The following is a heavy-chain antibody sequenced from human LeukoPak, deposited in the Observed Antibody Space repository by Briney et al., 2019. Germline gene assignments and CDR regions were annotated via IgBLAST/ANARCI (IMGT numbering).Heavy chain of an antibody. CDR2: ISGGGDIT. V-gene: IGHV3-23*01. Sequence: GGSLRLSCAASGFNFANHAMSWVRQTAGKGLEWVSAISGGGDITYYADSVKGRFTISRDNSKDTLFLQMHSLRPGDTAVYYCATTLHSGYYDLYWGQGTLVTVSS. CDR3: ATTLHSGYYDLY. D-gene: IGHD3-22*01. CDR1: GFNFANHA. J-gene: IGHJ4*02.